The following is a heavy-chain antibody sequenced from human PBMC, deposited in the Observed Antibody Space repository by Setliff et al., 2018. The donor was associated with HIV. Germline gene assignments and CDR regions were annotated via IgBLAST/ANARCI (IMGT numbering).Heavy chain of an antibody. CDR3: ATDAYHDSLTGPTPGAFDI. Sequence: ASVKVSCKALTFLVTGYNIHWVRLAPGHGPEWLGRINPNNGGTDYAQKFQGRVTMSLDTSTNTIYMELSSLRSEDTAVYYCATDAYHDSLTGPTPGAFDIWGQGTVVTVS. CDR1: TFLVTGYN. CDR2: INPNNGGT. D-gene: IGHD3-9*01. J-gene: IGHJ3*02. V-gene: IGHV1-2*06.